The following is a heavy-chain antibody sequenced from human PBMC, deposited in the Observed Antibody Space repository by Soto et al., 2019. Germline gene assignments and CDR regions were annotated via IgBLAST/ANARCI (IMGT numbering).Heavy chain of an antibody. CDR1: GYTFTSYD. CDR2: MNPNSGNT. D-gene: IGHD6-13*01. Sequence: ASVKVSCKASGYTFTSYDTNWVRQATGQGLEWMGWMNPNSGNTGYAQKFQGRDTMTKNTSISTAYTELSRLRSEDTAVYYCARGSIASACNAYYYETDVWCQGITVRVSS. J-gene: IGHJ6*02. CDR3: ARGSIASACNAYYYETDV. V-gene: IGHV1-8*01.